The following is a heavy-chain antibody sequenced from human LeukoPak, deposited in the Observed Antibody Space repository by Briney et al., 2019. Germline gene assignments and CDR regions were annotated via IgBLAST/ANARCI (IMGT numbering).Heavy chain of an antibody. CDR1: GFTFSDYY. CDR2: ISSSGSTI. CDR3: AKDLSLVRSNSGY. D-gene: IGHD4-23*01. Sequence: PGGSLRLACAASGFTFSDYYMSWIRQAPGKGLEWVSYISSSGSTIYYADSVKGRFTISRDNAKNSLYLQMNSLRAEDTAVYYCAKDLSLVRSNSGYWGQGTLVTVSS. V-gene: IGHV3-11*01. J-gene: IGHJ4*02.